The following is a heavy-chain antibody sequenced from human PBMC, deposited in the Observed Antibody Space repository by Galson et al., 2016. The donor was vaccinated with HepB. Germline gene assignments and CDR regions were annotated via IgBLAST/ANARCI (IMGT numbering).Heavy chain of an antibody. CDR1: GFTFSSYA. CDR3: AKSPLMFFGELLGYFQH. J-gene: IGHJ1*01. CDR2: SGSGGPT. D-gene: IGHD3-10*01. Sequence: SLRLSCAASGFTFSSYAMSWVRQAPGKGLEWVSSSGSGGPTYYADSVKGRFTISRDNSKNTLYLQMNSLRAEDTAVYYCAKSPLMFFGELLGYFQHWGQGTLGTVAS. V-gene: IGHV3-23*01.